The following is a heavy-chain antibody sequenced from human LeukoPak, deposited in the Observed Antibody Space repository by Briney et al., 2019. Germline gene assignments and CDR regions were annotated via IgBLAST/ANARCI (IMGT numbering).Heavy chain of an antibody. D-gene: IGHD3-22*01. CDR3: ARGPYSYDSSGAFDI. V-gene: IGHV4-59*08. J-gene: IGHJ3*02. CDR1: GGSISSYY. Sequence: SETLSLTCTVSGGSISSYYWSWIRQPPGKGLEWIGYIYYSGSTNYKSSLKSRVTISVDTSKNQFSLKLSSVTAADTAVYFCARGPYSYDSSGAFDIWGQGTMVTVSS. CDR2: IYYSGST.